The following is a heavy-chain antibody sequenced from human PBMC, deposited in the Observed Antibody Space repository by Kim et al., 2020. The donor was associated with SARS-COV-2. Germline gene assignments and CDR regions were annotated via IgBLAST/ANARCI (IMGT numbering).Heavy chain of an antibody. CDR3: ARIRGTGTTRSQSYRYYMDV. CDR1: GFSLSTSGMC. Sequence: SGPTLVNPTQTLTLTYTFSGFSLSTSGMCVNWIRQPPGKALEWLARIDWDDDKYYNRSLKTRLTISKDTSRNQVALIMTNMDPVDTATYYCARIRGTGTTRSQSYRYYMDVWGKGTTVTVSS. J-gene: IGHJ6*03. V-gene: IGHV2-70*11. CDR2: IDWDDDK. D-gene: IGHD1-7*01.